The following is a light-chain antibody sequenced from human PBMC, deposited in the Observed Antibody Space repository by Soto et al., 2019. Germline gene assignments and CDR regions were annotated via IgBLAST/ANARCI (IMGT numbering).Light chain of an antibody. CDR3: SSYTTRNTVL. J-gene: IGLJ2*01. V-gene: IGLV2-14*01. CDR1: SSNIGNNY. Sequence: QSVLTQSPSVSAAPGQKVTISCSGSSSNIGNNYVSWYQQHPGRAPKLMIYEVSNRPSGVSNRFSGSKSGNTASLTISGLQAEDEADYYCSSYTTRNTVLFGGGTKLTVL. CDR2: EVS.